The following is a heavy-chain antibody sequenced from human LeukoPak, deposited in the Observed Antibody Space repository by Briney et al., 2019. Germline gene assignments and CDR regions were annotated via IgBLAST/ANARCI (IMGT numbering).Heavy chain of an antibody. J-gene: IGHJ6*02. CDR3: AREAVYYYYGMDV. Sequence: NSSETLSLTCTVSGGSISSSSYYWGWIRQPPGKGLEWIGSIYYSGSTYYNPSLKSRVTISVDTSKNQFSLKLSSVTAADTAVYYCAREAVYYYYGMDVWGQGTTVTVSS. CDR1: GGSISSSSYY. V-gene: IGHV4-39*02. CDR2: IYYSGST.